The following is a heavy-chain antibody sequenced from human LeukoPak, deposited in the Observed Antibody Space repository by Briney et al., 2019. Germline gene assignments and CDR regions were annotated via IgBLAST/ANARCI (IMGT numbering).Heavy chain of an antibody. V-gene: IGHV3-7*01. Sequence: GGPLRLSCGASGFTFCSYWMSWARDAPGKGVEWVANIKQDGSEKYYVDSVKGRFTISRDNAKNSLYLQMNRLRAEDSAVYYCAREPTYTSSWYTTCDYWGQGTPVTVSS. CDR3: AREPTYTSSWYTTCDY. J-gene: IGHJ4*02. CDR1: GFTFCSYW. CDR2: IKQDGSEK. D-gene: IGHD6-13*01.